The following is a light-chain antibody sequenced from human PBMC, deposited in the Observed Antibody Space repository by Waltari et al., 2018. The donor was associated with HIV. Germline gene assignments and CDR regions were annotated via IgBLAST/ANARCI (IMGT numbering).Light chain of an antibody. J-gene: IGLJ2*01. Sequence: QSGLTQPASVSGSPGQSITLSCIGTRNDVGLYDYVSWYQQHPGKAPKLLIYDVYNRPSGLSSRFSGSKSGNTASLTISGLQADDEAVYFCSSYSETNNLLFGGGTKVTVL. CDR3: SSYSETNNLL. CDR1: RNDVGLYDY. CDR2: DVY. V-gene: IGLV2-14*03.